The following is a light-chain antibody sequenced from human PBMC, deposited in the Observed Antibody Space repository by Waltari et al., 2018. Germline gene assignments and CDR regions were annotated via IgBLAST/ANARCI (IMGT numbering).Light chain of an antibody. CDR2: KAS. J-gene: IGKJ4*01. CDR1: QSVSTW. V-gene: IGKV1-5*03. CDR3: QQSYSAPLH. Sequence: DIQMTQSPSTLSASVGDRVTLTCRASQSVSTWLAWYQQKPGKAPRLLIYKASSLESGVPSRFSGSGSGTEFTLTISSLQPDDFATYYCQQSYSAPLHFGGGTRVDI.